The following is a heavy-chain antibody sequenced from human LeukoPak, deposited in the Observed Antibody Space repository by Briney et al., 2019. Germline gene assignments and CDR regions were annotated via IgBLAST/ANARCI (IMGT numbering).Heavy chain of an antibody. V-gene: IGHV3-73*01. D-gene: IGHD1-14*01. Sequence: PGGSLRLSCAASGFTFSGSAMHWVRQASGKGLEWVGRIRSKANSYATAYAASVKGRFTISRDDSKNTAYLQMNSLKTEDTAVYYCTRPGWGLDAFDIWGQGTMVTVSS. CDR3: TRPGWGLDAFDI. J-gene: IGHJ3*02. CDR2: IRSKANSYAT. CDR1: GFTFSGSA.